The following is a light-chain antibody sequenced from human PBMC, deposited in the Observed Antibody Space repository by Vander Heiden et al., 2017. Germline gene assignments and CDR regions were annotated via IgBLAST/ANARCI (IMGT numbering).Light chain of an antibody. Sequence: IRMTQSPSSFSASTGDRVTLTCRPSQAISSYLAWYQQKPEKAPKLLIYAASTLQSGVPSRFSGSGFGTDFTLTISCLQSEDFATYYCEQYYSYPPTFGQGTKVEIK. CDR3: EQYYSYPPT. J-gene: IGKJ1*01. CDR1: QAISSY. V-gene: IGKV1-8*01. CDR2: AAS.